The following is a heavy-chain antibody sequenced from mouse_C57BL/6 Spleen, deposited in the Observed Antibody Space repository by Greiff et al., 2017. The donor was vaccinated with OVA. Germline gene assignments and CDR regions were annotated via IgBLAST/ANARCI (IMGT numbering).Heavy chain of an antibody. CDR2: IYPGDGDT. V-gene: IGHV1-80*01. D-gene: IGHD4-1*01. J-gene: IGHJ4*01. CDR1: GYAFSSYW. CDR3: AREEKRGPDYAMDY. Sequence: QVQLQQSGAELVKPGASVKISCKASGYAFSSYWMNWVKQRPGKGLEWIGQIYPGDGDTNYNGKFKGKATLTADKSSSTAYMQLSSLTSEDSAVYFCAREEKRGPDYAMDYWGQGTSVTVSS.